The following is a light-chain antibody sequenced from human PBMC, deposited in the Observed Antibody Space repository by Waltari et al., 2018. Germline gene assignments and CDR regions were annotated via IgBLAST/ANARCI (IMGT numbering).Light chain of an antibody. CDR3: HQCHKYPYS. V-gene: IGKV1D-13*01. CDR1: QDINNA. Sequence: IQMTQSPSSLSASVGDKVTITCRASQDINNALAWYQQKPGKAPNLLIYASFKLLSGLTSRFSGSGSGTDLTLTISSMQSEEFAVYYRHQCHKYPYSLGQGTKVEIK. J-gene: IGKJ2*03. CDR2: ASF.